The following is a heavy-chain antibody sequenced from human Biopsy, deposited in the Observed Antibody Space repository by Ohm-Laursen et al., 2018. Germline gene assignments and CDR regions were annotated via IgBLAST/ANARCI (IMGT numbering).Heavy chain of an antibody. Sequence: ASVKVSCNAPGGTFSDYAISWVRQAPGQGLEWMGGVTPIFGTSNHALKFQGRVTITADKSTSTAYMELNSLRSDDTAMYYCARDALLPGVGGMDVWGQGTTVTVSS. D-gene: IGHD3-10*01. CDR2: VTPIFGTS. CDR3: ARDALLPGVGGMDV. V-gene: IGHV1-69*06. CDR1: GGTFSDYA. J-gene: IGHJ6*02.